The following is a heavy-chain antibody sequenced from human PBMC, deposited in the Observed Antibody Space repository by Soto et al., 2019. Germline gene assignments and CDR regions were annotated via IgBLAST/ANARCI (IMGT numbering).Heavy chain of an antibody. CDR1: GGSISSGGYY. CDR2: IYYSGST. J-gene: IGHJ4*02. V-gene: IGHV4-31*03. D-gene: IGHD5-12*01. CDR3: ARGHFGYSGYDPFDY. Sequence: PSETLSLTCTVSGGSISSGGYYWSWIRQHPGKGLEWIGYIYYSGSTYYNPSLKSRVTISVDTSKNQFSLKLSSVTAADTAVYYCARGHFGYSGYDPFDYWGQGTLVTVSS.